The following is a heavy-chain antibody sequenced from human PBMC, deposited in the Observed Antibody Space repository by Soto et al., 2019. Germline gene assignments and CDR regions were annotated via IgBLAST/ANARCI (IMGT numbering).Heavy chain of an antibody. CDR3: ARDPSGGQLFGGPNWFDP. CDR1: GFTFSSYS. Sequence: EVQLVESGGGLVKPGGSLRLSCAASGFTFSSYSMNWVRQAPGKGLEWVSSISSSSSYIYYADSVKGRFTISRDNAKNSLYLQMNSLRAEDTAVYYCARDPSGGQLFGGPNWFDPWGQGTLVTVSS. V-gene: IGHV3-21*01. J-gene: IGHJ5*02. CDR2: ISSSSSYI. D-gene: IGHD1-26*01.